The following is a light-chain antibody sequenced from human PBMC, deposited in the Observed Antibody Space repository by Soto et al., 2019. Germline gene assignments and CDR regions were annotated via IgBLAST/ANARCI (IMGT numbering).Light chain of an antibody. V-gene: IGLV1-40*01. CDR1: NSNLGAGYD. Sequence: QAVVTQPPSVSGAPGQRVTISRTGNNSNLGAGYDVHWYQQLPGAAPKLVIFGNRNRPSGVPERFSGSKSGTSASLAITGLQAEDEADYYCQAYDYSLTAFVFGGGTKVTVL. CDR2: GNR. CDR3: QAYDYSLTAFV. J-gene: IGLJ3*02.